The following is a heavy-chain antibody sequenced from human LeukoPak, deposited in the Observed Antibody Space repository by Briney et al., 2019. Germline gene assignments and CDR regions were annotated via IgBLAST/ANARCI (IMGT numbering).Heavy chain of an antibody. J-gene: IGHJ3*02. CDR3: ARDHLSDLRTTGGFHI. CDR2: IYYTGYA. CDR1: GGSISRYY. V-gene: IGHV4-59*01. Sequence: PSETLSLTCTVSGGSISRYYWSWIRQPPGKGLEWIGYIYYTGYAQYNPSLKSRVTMSVDTSKNRFSLRLSSVTAADTAVYYCARDHLSDLRTTGGFHIWGQGRMVTVTS. D-gene: IGHD1-14*01.